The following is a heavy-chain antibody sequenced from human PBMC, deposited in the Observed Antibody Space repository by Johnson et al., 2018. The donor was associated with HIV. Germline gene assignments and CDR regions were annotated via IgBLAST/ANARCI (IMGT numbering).Heavy chain of an antibody. CDR3: ARLPVTTNSEDAFDI. CDR1: GFTVSSNY. Sequence: VQLVESGGDLIQPGGSLRLSCAASGFTVSSNYMSWVCQAPGQGLEWVSVIYSGGSTYYADSMKGRFTISRDNSKNTPYLQMNSLGAEDTAIYYCARLPVTTNSEDAFDIWGQGTMVTVSS. J-gene: IGHJ3*02. D-gene: IGHD4-17*01. CDR2: IYSGGST. V-gene: IGHV3-53*01.